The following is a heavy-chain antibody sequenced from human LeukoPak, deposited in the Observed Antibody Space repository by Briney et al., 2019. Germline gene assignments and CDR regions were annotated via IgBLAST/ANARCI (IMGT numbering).Heavy chain of an antibody. V-gene: IGHV3-74*01. CDR3: ARDHYGDYDY. D-gene: IGHD4-17*01. CDR1: GFTFSNYW. CDR2: INSDGTST. J-gene: IGHJ4*02. Sequence: GSLRPSCAASGFTFSNYWMHWVRQAPGKGLVWVSHINSDGTSTGYADSVKGRFTISRDNAKNTLFLQMSSLRAEDTAVYYCARDHYGDYDYWGQGTLVTVSS.